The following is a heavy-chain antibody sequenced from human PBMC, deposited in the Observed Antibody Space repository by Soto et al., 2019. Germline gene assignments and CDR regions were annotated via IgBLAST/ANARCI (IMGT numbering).Heavy chain of an antibody. V-gene: IGHV4-30-2*01. J-gene: IGHJ6*02. CDR2: IYYTGST. CDR3: ARATTGCTRRWDV. D-gene: IGHD2-8*01. Sequence: PSETLSLTCVVSGGSMSRGGQSWSWIRQPPGKGLEWLGFIYYTGSTYYNPSLKSRVTLSVDRSKNQFSLNLTSVTAADTAMYFCARATTGCTRRWDVWGQGTTVTVSS. CDR1: GGSMSRGGQS.